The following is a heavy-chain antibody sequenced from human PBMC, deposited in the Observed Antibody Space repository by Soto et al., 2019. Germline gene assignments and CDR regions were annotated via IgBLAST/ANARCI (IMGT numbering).Heavy chain of an antibody. CDR3: ARAGIIESYFDY. D-gene: IGHD3-16*02. CDR2: MYYTGTT. CDR1: GGSIRSGDHY. V-gene: IGHV4-31*03. Sequence: PSETLSLTCTVSGGSIRSGDHYWSWIRQHPGKGLEWIGYMYYTGTTYYNPSFKSRLTISVDMSKNQFSLKLTSVTAADTAVYYCARAGIIESYFDYWGQGSLVTVSS. J-gene: IGHJ4*02.